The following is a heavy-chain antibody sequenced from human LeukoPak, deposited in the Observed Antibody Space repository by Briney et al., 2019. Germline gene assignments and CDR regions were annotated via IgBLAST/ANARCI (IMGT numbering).Heavy chain of an antibody. CDR3: AKDESPRIAADNY. Sequence: GGSLRLSCADSGITFSSYSMTWVRQAPGKGLEWVSSISSLSTYINYADSVKGRFTISRDNDKNLLYLQMNSLRAEDTAVYYCAKDESPRIAADNYWGQGTLVTVSS. CDR2: ISSLSTYI. D-gene: IGHD6-25*01. CDR1: GITFSSYS. V-gene: IGHV3-21*04. J-gene: IGHJ4*02.